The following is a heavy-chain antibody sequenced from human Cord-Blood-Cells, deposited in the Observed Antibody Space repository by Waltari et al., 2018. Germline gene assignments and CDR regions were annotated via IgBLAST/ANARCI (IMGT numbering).Heavy chain of an antibody. CDR1: GFTFSSYW. CDR3: ARDPRYFDY. Sequence: EVQLVESGGGLVQPGGSLRLSCAASGFTFSSYWLHWVHQAPGKGLGWVSRISSAGSSTSYSASVKGRFTISRDNAKNTRYLQMNSLRAEDTAVYYCARDPRYFDYWGQGTLVTVSS. CDR2: ISSAGSST. D-gene: IGHD3-9*01. V-gene: IGHV3-74*01. J-gene: IGHJ4*02.